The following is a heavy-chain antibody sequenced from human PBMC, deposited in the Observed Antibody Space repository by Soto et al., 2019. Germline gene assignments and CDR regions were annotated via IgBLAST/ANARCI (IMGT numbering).Heavy chain of an antibody. V-gene: IGHV4-34*01. J-gene: IGHJ4*02. CDR1: GGSFSGYY. CDR2: INHSGST. CDR3: ARGHAARYNWNDLVPLDY. Sequence: QVQLQQWGAGLLKPSETLSLTCAVYGGSFSGYYWSWIRQPPGKGLEWIGEINHSGSTNNNPSLKRPLTISVDTSKHQFSLKLSSVTAADTAVYYCARGHAARYNWNDLVPLDYWGQGTLVTVSS. D-gene: IGHD1-1*01.